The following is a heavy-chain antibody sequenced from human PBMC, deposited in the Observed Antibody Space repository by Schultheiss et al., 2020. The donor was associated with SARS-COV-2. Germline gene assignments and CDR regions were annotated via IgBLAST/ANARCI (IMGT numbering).Heavy chain of an antibody. J-gene: IGHJ4*01. D-gene: IGHD5-12*01. CDR3: TTDLPITPINY. Sequence: GGFLRLSCAASGFTFSSYAMHWVRQAPGKGLDWVGRIKSKTDGGTTDYAAPVKVRFTISSDDSKNTLYLQMNSLKTEDTAVYYCTTDLPITPINYWGHGTLVTVSS. CDR2: IKSKTDGGTT. V-gene: IGHV3-15*01. CDR1: GFTFSSYA.